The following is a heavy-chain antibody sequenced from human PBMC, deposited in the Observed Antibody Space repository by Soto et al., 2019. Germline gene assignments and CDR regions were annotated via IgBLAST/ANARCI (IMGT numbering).Heavy chain of an antibody. D-gene: IGHD6-19*01. Sequence: ASVKVSCKASGYTFTGYYMHWVRRAPGQGLEWMGWINPNSGGTNYAQKFQGRVTITADESTSTAYMELSSLRYEDTAVYYCASSSGWRDAFDIWGQGTMVTVSS. CDR1: GYTFTGYY. J-gene: IGHJ3*02. V-gene: IGHV1-2*02. CDR2: INPNSGGT. CDR3: ASSSGWRDAFDI.